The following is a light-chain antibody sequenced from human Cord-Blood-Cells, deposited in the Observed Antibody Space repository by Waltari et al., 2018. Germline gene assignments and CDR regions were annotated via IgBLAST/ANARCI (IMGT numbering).Light chain of an antibody. CDR1: QSISSW. Sequence: DMQMTQFPSTLYASVGDRVTITCRASQSISSWMAWYQQKPGKAPKLLIYKASSLESGVPSRFSGSGSGTEFTLTISSLQPDDFATYYCQQYNRYTFGQGTKLEIK. V-gene: IGKV1-5*03. CDR2: KAS. CDR3: QQYNRYT. J-gene: IGKJ2*01.